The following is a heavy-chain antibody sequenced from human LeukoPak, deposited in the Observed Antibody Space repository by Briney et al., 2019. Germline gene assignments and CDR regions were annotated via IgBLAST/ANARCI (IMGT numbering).Heavy chain of an antibody. Sequence: SETLSLTCTVSGGSIRSSRYYWGWIRRPPGKGLEWIGEIYHSGSTNYNPSLKSRVTISVDKSKNQFSLKLSSVTAADTAVYYCARDNHLNYPSYNWFDPWGQGTLVTVSS. D-gene: IGHD1-14*01. CDR3: ARDNHLNYPSYNWFDP. CDR2: IYHSGST. V-gene: IGHV4-39*07. CDR1: GGSIRSSRYY. J-gene: IGHJ5*02.